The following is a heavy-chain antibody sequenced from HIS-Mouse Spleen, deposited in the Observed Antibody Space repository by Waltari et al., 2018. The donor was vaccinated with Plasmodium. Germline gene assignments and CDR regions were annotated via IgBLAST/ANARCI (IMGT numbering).Heavy chain of an antibody. CDR1: GFTFSSYW. J-gene: IGHJ2*01. V-gene: IGHV3-7*01. CDR3: ASSWYWYFDL. Sequence: EVQLVESGGGLVQPGGSLRLSCAASGFTFSSYWMSWVRQRPGKGLEWVANIKKEGSEKYYVDSVKGRFTISRDNAKNSLYLQMNSLRAEDTAVYYCASSWYWYFDLWGRGTLVTVSS. D-gene: IGHD6-13*01. CDR2: IKKEGSEK.